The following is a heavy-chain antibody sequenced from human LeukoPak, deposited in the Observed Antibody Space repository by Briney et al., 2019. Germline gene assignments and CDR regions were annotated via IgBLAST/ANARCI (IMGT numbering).Heavy chain of an antibody. J-gene: IGHJ4*02. CDR1: GGSISSGGYY. D-gene: IGHD3-10*01. CDR3: ARTLMVREFFFDY. V-gene: IGHV4-31*03. Sequence: PSETLSLTCTVSGGSISSGGYYWSWIRQHPGTGLEWIGYIYYSGSTYYNPSLKSRVTISVDTSKNQFSLKLSSVTAADTAVYYCARTLMVREFFFDYWGQGTLVTVSS. CDR2: IYYSGST.